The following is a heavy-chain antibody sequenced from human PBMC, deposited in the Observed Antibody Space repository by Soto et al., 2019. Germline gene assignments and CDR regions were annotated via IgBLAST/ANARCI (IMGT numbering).Heavy chain of an antibody. CDR1: GYTFTSYG. D-gene: IGHD3-3*01. Sequence: ASVKVSCKASGYTFTSYGISWVRQAPGQGLEWMGWISAYNGNTNYAQKLQGRVTMTTDTSTSTAYMELRSLRSDDTAVYYCARGYDFWSGYPSCYFEYWGQGTLVTVSS. CDR2: ISAYNGNT. V-gene: IGHV1-18*01. CDR3: ARGYDFWSGYPSCYFEY. J-gene: IGHJ4*02.